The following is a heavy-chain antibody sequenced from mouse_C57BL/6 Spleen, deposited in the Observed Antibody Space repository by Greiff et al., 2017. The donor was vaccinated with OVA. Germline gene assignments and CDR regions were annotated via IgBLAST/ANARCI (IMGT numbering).Heavy chain of an antibody. CDR2: INPSNGGT. CDR1: GYTFTSYW. CDR3: ARSPLCGSSDLYAMDY. V-gene: IGHV1-53*01. J-gene: IGHJ4*01. Sequence: VQLQQPGTELVKPGASVKLSCKASGYTFTSYWMHWVKQRPGQGLEWIGNINPSNGGTNYNEKFKSKATLTVDKSSSTAYMQLSSLTSEDSAVYYCARSPLCGSSDLYAMDYWGQGTSVTVSS. D-gene: IGHD1-1*01.